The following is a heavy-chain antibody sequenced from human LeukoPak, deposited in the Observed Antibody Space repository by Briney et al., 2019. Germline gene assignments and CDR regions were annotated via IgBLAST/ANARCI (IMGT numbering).Heavy chain of an antibody. CDR2: IYTSGST. V-gene: IGHV4-4*09. CDR3: ARLVGYQLLPNWLDP. J-gene: IGHJ5*02. Sequence: SETLSLTCTVSGGSISSYYWSWIRQPPGKGLEWVGYIYTSGSTNYNPSLKSRVTISVDTSKNQFSLKLSSVTAADTAVYYCARLVGYQLLPNWLDPWGQGTLVTVSS. D-gene: IGHD2-2*01. CDR1: GGSISSYY.